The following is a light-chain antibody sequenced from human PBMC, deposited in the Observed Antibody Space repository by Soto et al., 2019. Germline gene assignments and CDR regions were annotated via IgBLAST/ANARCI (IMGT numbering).Light chain of an antibody. J-gene: IGKJ1*01. Sequence: EVLCRHAPGTLSFSPVETVSLSCIASHSVTSTYLAWYQQKPFQAPRIIVYGESSRATRIPDSLSGRGSRPDFTPTPRSIEPQDLAAYYCQQYGRQPRTLGQGTKVDIK. CDR1: HSVTSTY. V-gene: IGKV3-20*01. CDR3: QQYGRQPRT. CDR2: GES.